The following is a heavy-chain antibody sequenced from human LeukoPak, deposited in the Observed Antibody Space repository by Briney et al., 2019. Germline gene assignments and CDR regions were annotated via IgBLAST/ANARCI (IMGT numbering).Heavy chain of an antibody. CDR2: ISSSSSYI. Sequence: GGSLRLSCAASGFTFSSYSMNWVRQAPGKGLEWVSSISSSSSYIHYADSVKDRFTISRDNAKNSLYLQMNSLRAEDTAVYYCARELIAAASLDYWGQGTLVTVSS. D-gene: IGHD6-13*01. CDR1: GFTFSSYS. V-gene: IGHV3-21*01. CDR3: ARELIAAASLDY. J-gene: IGHJ4*02.